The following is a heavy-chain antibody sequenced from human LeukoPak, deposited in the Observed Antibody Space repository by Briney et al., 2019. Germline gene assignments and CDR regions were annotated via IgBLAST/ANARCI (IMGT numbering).Heavy chain of an antibody. Sequence: GGSLRLSCAASGFTFSSYNMNWVRQAPGKGLEWVSSISSSSSYIYYADSVKGRFSISRDNSKNTLSLQMNSLRAEDTAIYYCARDDPESTTTPFGYWGQGTLVTVSS. CDR3: ARDDPESTTTPFGY. V-gene: IGHV3-21*01. J-gene: IGHJ4*02. CDR1: GFTFSSYN. D-gene: IGHD4-17*01. CDR2: ISSSSSYI.